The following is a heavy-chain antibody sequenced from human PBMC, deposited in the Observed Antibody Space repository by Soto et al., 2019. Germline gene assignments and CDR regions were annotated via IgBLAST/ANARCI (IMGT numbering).Heavy chain of an antibody. J-gene: IGHJ6*02. CDR2: IIPIFGTA. Sequence: ASVKVSCKASGYTFTSYYMHWVRQAPGQGLEWMGGIIPIFGTANYAQKFQGRVTITADESTSTAYMELSSLRSEDTAVYYCASEEGIQTIFGVVRRIYGMDVWGQGTTVTVSS. D-gene: IGHD3-3*01. V-gene: IGHV1-69*13. CDR1: GYTFTSYY. CDR3: ASEEGIQTIFGVVRRIYGMDV.